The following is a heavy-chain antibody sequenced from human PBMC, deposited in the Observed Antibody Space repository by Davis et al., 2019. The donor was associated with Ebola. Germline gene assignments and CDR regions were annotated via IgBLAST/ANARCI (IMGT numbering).Heavy chain of an antibody. CDR2: VSAYNGNT. CDR3: ARSTMSQDAFDI. CDR1: GYTFTSYG. D-gene: IGHD3-10*02. Sequence: ASVKVSCKASGYTFTSYGISWVRQAPGQGLEWMGWVSAYNGNTNYAQRLQGRVTMTTDTSTSTAYMELRSLRPDDTAVYYCARSTMSQDAFDIWGQGTMVTVSS. J-gene: IGHJ3*02. V-gene: IGHV1-18*01.